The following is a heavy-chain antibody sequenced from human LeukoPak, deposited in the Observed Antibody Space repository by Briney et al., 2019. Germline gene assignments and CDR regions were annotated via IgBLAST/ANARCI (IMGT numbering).Heavy chain of an antibody. CDR2: IIGRDDSK. Sequence: GGSLRLSFEASGFGFRTFDMSWGRPAPGKGVEGVSVIIGRDDSKNHRDSVKGRFIVSREKSKKTLYLQMNSLRADVSAVYHYVKRACIDYCGQGTLVTVSS. CDR3: VKRACIDY. CDR1: GFGFRTFD. J-gene: IGHJ4*02. V-gene: IGHV3-23*01.